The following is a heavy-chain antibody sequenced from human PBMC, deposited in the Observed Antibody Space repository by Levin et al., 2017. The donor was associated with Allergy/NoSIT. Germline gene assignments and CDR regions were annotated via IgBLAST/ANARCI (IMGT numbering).Heavy chain of an antibody. Sequence: ASVKVSCKTSGFSFTAYYIHWVRQAPGEGLEWLGWINPNTGSTQYARKFQGRVTMTRDMSITTAYVALSSLASDDTAIYYCARDLGIAVAGNNWFDPWGLGTLVTVSS. J-gene: IGHJ5*02. D-gene: IGHD6-19*01. CDR1: GFSFTAYY. CDR3: ARDLGIAVAGNNWFDP. CDR2: INPNTGST. V-gene: IGHV1-2*02.